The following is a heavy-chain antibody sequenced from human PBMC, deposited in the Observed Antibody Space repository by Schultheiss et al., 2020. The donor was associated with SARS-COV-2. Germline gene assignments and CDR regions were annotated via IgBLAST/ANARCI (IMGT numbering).Heavy chain of an antibody. CDR3: ARVGAARSTRYGMDV. Sequence: GGSLRLSCAASGFTFSSYAMHWVRQAPGKGLEWVAVISYDGSNKYYADSVKGRFTISRDNSKNTLYLQMNSLRAEDTAVYYCARVGAARSTRYGMDVWGQGTTVTVS. D-gene: IGHD6-6*01. J-gene: IGHJ6*02. CDR1: GFTFSSYA. CDR2: ISYDGSNK. V-gene: IGHV3-30-3*01.